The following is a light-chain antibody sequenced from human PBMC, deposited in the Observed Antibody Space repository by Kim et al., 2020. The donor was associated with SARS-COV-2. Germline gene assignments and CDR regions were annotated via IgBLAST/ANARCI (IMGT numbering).Light chain of an antibody. CDR2: ENS. CDR3: QSYDTRNRVV. J-gene: IGLJ2*01. Sequence: KTFILSCTRSSASIATNYVQWYQQRPGSAPTTVFYENSQRPSGVPARFSGSIDISSNSASLTISGLKTEDEADYYCQSYDTRNRVVFGGGTQLTVL. CDR1: SASIATNY. V-gene: IGLV6-57*03.